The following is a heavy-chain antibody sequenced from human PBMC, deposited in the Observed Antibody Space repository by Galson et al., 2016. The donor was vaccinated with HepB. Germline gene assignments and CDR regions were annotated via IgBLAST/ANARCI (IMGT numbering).Heavy chain of an antibody. CDR2: IYYSGST. V-gene: IGHV4-31*03. J-gene: IGHJ4*02. CDR1: GGSISNGGFY. D-gene: IGHD4/OR15-4a*01. CDR3: ARAAHPNNFDS. Sequence: TLSLTCTVSGGSISNGGFYWGWIRQQPEKGLEWIGYIYYSGSTYYNPSLESRVTLSRDTSQTQYSLRLGSVTAAATAVYFCARAAHPNNFDSWGQGTLVTVTS.